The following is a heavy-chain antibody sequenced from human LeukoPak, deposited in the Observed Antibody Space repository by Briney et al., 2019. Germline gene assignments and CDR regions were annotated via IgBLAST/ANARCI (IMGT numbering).Heavy chain of an antibody. D-gene: IGHD2-15*01. J-gene: IGHJ4*02. CDR1: GFTFSSYG. Sequence: PGGSLRLSCAASGFTFSSYGMHWVRQAPGKGLEWVAVISYDGSNKYYADSVKGRFTISRDNSKNTLYLQMNSLRAEDTAVYYCAKVPHCSGGSCSDYWGQGTLVTVSS. CDR3: AKVPHCSGGSCSDY. CDR2: ISYDGSNK. V-gene: IGHV3-30*18.